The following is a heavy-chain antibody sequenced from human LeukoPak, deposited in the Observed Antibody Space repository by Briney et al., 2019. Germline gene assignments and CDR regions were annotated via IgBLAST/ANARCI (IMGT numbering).Heavy chain of an antibody. CDR3: ARDRPWATRGLDY. D-gene: IGHD6-6*01. J-gene: IGHJ4*02. V-gene: IGHV4-59*01. Sequence: NASETLSLTCTVSGGSLSHYYWTWIRQTPGKGLEWIGYIYYSGSTSYNPSLKSRVTMSVDTSKNQFSLKLTSVTAADTAVYYCARDRPWATRGLDYWGQGILVTVSS. CDR1: GGSLSHYY. CDR2: IYYSGST.